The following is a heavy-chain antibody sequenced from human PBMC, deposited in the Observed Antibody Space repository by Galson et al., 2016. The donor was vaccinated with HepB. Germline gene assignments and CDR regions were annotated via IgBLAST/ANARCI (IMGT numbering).Heavy chain of an antibody. CDR1: GGTFSSYT. Sequence: QSGAEVKKPGQSLKISCKASGGTFSSYTINWVRQAPGQGLEWMGWISTYSGNTKYAQKFQGGLTLTTDSSTTAAYMELRSLRFDDTALYYCARDVQYRFDSWGQGTLVTVSS. CDR3: ARDVQYRFDS. J-gene: IGHJ4*02. V-gene: IGHV1-18*01. D-gene: IGHD2/OR15-2a*01. CDR2: ISTYSGNT.